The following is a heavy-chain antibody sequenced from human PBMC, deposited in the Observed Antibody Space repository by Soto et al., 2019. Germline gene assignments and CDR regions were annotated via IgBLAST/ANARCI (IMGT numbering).Heavy chain of an antibody. Sequence: QVQLVQSGAEVKKPGSSVKVSCKTSGGTFSNDIITWVRQAPGQGLEWMGGIIPLLDTTHYAKKIQGRVTITADKSTSTAYIELNRLRSEDTAVYYCVRDSPIGSTFSGYDGIDYWGQGTLVTVSS. D-gene: IGHD5-12*01. V-gene: IGHV1-69*08. CDR2: IIPLLDTT. J-gene: IGHJ4*02. CDR3: VRDSPIGSTFSGYDGIDY. CDR1: GGTFSNDI.